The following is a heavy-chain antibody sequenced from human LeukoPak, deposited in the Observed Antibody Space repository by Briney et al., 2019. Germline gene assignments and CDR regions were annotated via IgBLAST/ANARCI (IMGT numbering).Heavy chain of an antibody. CDR3: ARLLNFWTPFDY. D-gene: IGHD3/OR15-3a*01. CDR2: MLYSGST. Sequence: SETLSLTCTVSGASISNYYWSWIRQSPGKGLEWIGYMLYSGSTNQNPSLRSRVTISVDTSKNQVSLKLSSVTAADTAVYYCARLLNFWTPFDYWGQGTLVTVSS. CDR1: GASISNYY. J-gene: IGHJ4*02. V-gene: IGHV4-59*08.